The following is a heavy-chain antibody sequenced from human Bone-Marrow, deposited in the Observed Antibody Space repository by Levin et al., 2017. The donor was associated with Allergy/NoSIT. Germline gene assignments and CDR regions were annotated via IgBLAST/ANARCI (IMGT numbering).Heavy chain of an antibody. V-gene: IGHV3-21*01. Sequence: GESLKISCAASGFTFSSYSMNWVRQAPGKGLEWVSSISSSSSYIYYADSVKGRFTISRDNAKNSLYLQMNSLRAEDTAVYYCARESSSLEADAFDIWGQGTMVTVSS. CDR3: ARESSSLEADAFDI. CDR2: ISSSSSYI. J-gene: IGHJ3*02. CDR1: GFTFSSYS. D-gene: IGHD6-13*01.